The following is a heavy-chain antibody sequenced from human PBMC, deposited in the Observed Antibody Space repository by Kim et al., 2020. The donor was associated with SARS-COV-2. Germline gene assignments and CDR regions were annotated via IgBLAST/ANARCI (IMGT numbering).Heavy chain of an antibody. J-gene: IGHJ4*02. CDR1: GYSISSGYY. D-gene: IGHD6-13*01. CDR2: IYHSGST. V-gene: IGHV4-38-2*02. CDR3: ARELVEVATIPTKYSSSWRIDY. Sequence: SETLSLTCTVSGYSISSGYYWGWIRQPPGKGLEWIGSIYHSGSTYYNPSLKSRVTISVDTSKNQFSLKLSSVTAADTAVYYCARELVEVATIPTKYSSSWRIDYWGQGTLVTVSS.